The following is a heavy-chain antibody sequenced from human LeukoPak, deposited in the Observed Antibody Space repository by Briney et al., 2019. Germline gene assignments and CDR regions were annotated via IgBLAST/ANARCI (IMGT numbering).Heavy chain of an antibody. Sequence: SETLSLTCVVYGGSFSGYYWSWIRQPPGKGLEWIGEINHSGSTNYNPSLKSRVTISVDTSKNQFSLKLSFVTAADTAVYYCARGRRYYYGSGSYFRFDYWGQGTLVTVSS. CDR1: GGSFSGYY. V-gene: IGHV4-34*01. D-gene: IGHD3-10*01. J-gene: IGHJ4*02. CDR2: INHSGST. CDR3: ARGRRYYYGSGSYFRFDY.